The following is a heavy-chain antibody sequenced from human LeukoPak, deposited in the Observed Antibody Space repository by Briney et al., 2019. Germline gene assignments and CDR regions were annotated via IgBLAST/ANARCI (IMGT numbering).Heavy chain of an antibody. CDR3: ARVTRIVGAQGLDY. CDR1: GYTFTGYY. V-gene: IGHV1-2*06. Sequence: ASVKVSCKASGYTFTGYYMHWVRQAPGQGLEWMGRINPNSGGTNYAQKFQGRVTMTRDTSISTAYMELGRLRSDDTAVYYCARVTRIVGAQGLDYWGQGTLVTVSS. CDR2: INPNSGGT. J-gene: IGHJ4*02. D-gene: IGHD1-26*01.